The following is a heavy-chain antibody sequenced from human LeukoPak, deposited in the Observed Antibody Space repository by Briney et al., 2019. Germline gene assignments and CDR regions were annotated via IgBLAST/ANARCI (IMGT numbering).Heavy chain of an antibody. CDR1: GFTVSSNY. CDR2: IYSGGST. Sequence: GGSLRLSCAASGFTVSSNYMSWVRQAPGKGLEWVSVIYSGGSTYYADSVKGRFTISRDNSKNTLYLQMNSLRAEDTAVYYCARVFHYYGSPWCFDYWGQGTLVTVSS. J-gene: IGHJ4*02. CDR3: ARVFHYYGSPWCFDY. D-gene: IGHD3-10*01. V-gene: IGHV3-53*01.